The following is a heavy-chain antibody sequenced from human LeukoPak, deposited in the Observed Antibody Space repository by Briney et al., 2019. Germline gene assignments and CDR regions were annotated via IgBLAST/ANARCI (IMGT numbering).Heavy chain of an antibody. CDR1: GGTFSSYA. J-gene: IGHJ4*02. CDR3: ANWHYDILTGPLYFDY. D-gene: IGHD3-9*01. CDR2: IIPILGIA. V-gene: IGHV1-69*04. Sequence: SVKVSCKASGGTFSSYAISWVRQAPGQGLEWMGRIIPILGIANYAQKFQGRVTITADKSTSTAYMELSSLRSEDTAVYYCANWHYDILTGPLYFDYWGQGTLVTVSS.